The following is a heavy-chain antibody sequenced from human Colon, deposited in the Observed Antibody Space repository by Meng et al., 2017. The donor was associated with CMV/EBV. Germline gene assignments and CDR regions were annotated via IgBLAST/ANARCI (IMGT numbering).Heavy chain of an antibody. Sequence: SVKVSCKASGGTFSSYAISWVRQAPGQGLEWMGGIIPIFGTANYAQKFQGRVTITTDESTSTAYMELSSLRSEDTAVYYCAAVVPAAISWFDRWGQGTLVTVSS. CDR2: IIPIFGTA. J-gene: IGHJ5*02. CDR1: GGTFSSYA. V-gene: IGHV1-69*05. CDR3: AAVVPAAISWFDR. D-gene: IGHD2-2*02.